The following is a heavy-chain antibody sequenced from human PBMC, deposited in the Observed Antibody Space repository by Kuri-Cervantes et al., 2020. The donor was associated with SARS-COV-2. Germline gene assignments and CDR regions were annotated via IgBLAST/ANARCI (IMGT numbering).Heavy chain of an antibody. Sequence: GESLKISCAASGFTFSSYAMHWVRQAPGKGLEWVAVISYDGSNKYHADSVKGRFTISRDNSKNTLYLQMNSLRAEDTAVYYCARDVVHDFWSGYENWFDPWGQGTLVTVSS. J-gene: IGHJ5*02. CDR1: GFTFSSYA. CDR2: ISYDGSNK. V-gene: IGHV3-30*04. D-gene: IGHD3-3*01. CDR3: ARDVVHDFWSGYENWFDP.